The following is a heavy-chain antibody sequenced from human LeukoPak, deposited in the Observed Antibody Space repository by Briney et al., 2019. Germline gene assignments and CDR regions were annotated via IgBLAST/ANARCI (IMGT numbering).Heavy chain of an antibody. V-gene: IGHV1-18*01. Sequence: APVKVSCKASGYTFTSYGISWVRQAPGQGLEWMGWISAYNGNTNYAQKLQGRVTMTTDTSTSTAYMELRSLRSDDTAVYYCASISYDSSGRNWFDPWGQGTLVTVSS. CDR3: ASISYDSSGRNWFDP. D-gene: IGHD3-22*01. J-gene: IGHJ5*02. CDR1: GYTFTSYG. CDR2: ISAYNGNT.